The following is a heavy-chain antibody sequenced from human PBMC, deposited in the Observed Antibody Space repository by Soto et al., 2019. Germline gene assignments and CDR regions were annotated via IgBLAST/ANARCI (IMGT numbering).Heavy chain of an antibody. V-gene: IGHV4-4*02. CDR2: IFHSGDT. J-gene: IGHJ3*01. Sequence: QVQLQESGPGLVKPSGTLSLTCAVSGDSISNSRWWTWVRQPPGKGLEWIGDIFHSGDTNYNPSLKSRVFISVDKSQNQFSLKVSSVTAADTAVYYCAYSTGWYRHDVWGQGTLVTFSS. CDR1: GDSISNSRW. CDR3: AYSTGWYRHDV. D-gene: IGHD6-19*01.